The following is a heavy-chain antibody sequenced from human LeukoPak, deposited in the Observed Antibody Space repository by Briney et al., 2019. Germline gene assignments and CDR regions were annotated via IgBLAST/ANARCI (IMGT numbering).Heavy chain of an antibody. CDR2: IIPIFGTA. J-gene: IGHJ4*02. V-gene: IGHV1-69*13. CDR3: AQIAAAGEVFDY. D-gene: IGHD6-13*01. CDR1: GGTFSSYA. Sequence: SVKVSCKASGGTFSSYAISWVRQAPGQGLEWMGGIIPIFGTANYAQKFQGRVTITADESTSTAYMELSSLRSEDTAVYYCAQIAAAGEVFDYWGQGTLVTVSS.